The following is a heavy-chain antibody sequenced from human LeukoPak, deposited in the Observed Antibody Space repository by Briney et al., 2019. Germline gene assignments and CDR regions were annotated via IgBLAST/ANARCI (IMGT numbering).Heavy chain of an antibody. CDR1: GGSFSGYY. J-gene: IGHJ5*01. CDR2: INHSGST. V-gene: IGHV4-34*01. D-gene: IGHD2-2*01. CDR3: ARGGTRGVVPAAMVNWFDS. Sequence: MSSETLSLTCAVYGGSFSGYYWSWIRQPPGKGLEWIGEINHSGSTNYNPSLKSRVTISVDTSKNQFSLKLSSVTAADTAVYYCARGGTRGVVPAAMVNWFDSWGQGTLVTVSS.